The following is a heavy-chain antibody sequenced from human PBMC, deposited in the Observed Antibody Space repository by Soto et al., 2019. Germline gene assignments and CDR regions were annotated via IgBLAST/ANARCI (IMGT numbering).Heavy chain of an antibody. CDR2: IYHSGST. V-gene: IGHV4-4*02. CDR1: SGSISSSNW. J-gene: IGHJ4*02. Sequence: SETLSLTCAVSSGSISSSNWWIWVRQPPGKGLEWIGEIYHSGSTNYNPSLKSRVTISVDKSKNQFSLKLSSVPAADTAVYYCASISDCSSTSCYGGGVYWGQGTLVTVSS. D-gene: IGHD2-2*01. CDR3: ASISDCSSTSCYGGGVY.